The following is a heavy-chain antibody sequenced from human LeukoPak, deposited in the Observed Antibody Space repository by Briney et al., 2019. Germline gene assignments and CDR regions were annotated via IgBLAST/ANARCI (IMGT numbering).Heavy chain of an antibody. CDR2: ISAYNGNT. Sequence: ASVKVSCKASGYTFTGYYMHWVRQAPGQGLEWMGWISAYNGNTNYAQKLQGRVTMTTDTSTSTAYMELRSLRSDDTAVYYCARLGYCSSTSCHGSDWFDPWGQGTLVTVSS. D-gene: IGHD2-2*01. V-gene: IGHV1-18*04. J-gene: IGHJ5*02. CDR3: ARLGYCSSTSCHGSDWFDP. CDR1: GYTFTGYY.